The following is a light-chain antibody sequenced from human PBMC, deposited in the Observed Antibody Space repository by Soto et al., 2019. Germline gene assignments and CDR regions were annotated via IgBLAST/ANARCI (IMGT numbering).Light chain of an antibody. CDR3: QQYDDWPET. CDR1: RSVSSN. V-gene: IGKV3-15*01. J-gene: IGKJ1*01. CDR2: DAS. Sequence: EKVMTQSPATLSVSPGERATLSCRASRSVSSNLAWYQQKPGQAPRLLIYDASTRATGIPARFSGSGSGTEFTLTISSLQSEDLAVYYGQQYDDWPETFGQGTKVEI.